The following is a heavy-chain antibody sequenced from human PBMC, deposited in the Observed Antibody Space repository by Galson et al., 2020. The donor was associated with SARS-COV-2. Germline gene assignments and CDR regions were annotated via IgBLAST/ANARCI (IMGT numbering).Heavy chain of an antibody. Sequence: ASVKVSCKVSGYTLTELSMHWVRQAPGKGLEWMGGFDPEDADTIYAQKFQGRVTMTEDTSTDTAYMELRSLRSDDTAVYYCASLSTTGTDAFDIWGQGTMVTVSS. CDR3: ASLSTTGTDAFDI. J-gene: IGHJ3*02. CDR1: GYTLTELS. D-gene: IGHD1-1*01. CDR2: FDPEDADT. V-gene: IGHV1-24*01.